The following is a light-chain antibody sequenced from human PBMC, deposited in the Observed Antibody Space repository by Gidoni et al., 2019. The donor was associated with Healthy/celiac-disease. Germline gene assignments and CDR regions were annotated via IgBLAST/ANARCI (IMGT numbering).Light chain of an antibody. J-gene: IGKJ2*01. CDR3: QQYGSSPPYT. CDR2: GAS. CDR1: QSVSSSY. Sequence: EIVLTQSPGTLSLSPGERATPSCRASQSVSSSYLAWYQQKPVQAPRLLIYGASSRATGIPDRFSGSGSGTDFTLTISRLEPEDFAVYYCQQYGSSPPYTFGQGTKLEIK. V-gene: IGKV3-20*01.